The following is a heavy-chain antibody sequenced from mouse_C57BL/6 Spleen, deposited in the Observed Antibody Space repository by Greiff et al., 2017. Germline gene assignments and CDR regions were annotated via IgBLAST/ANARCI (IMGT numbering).Heavy chain of an antibody. V-gene: IGHV10-1*01. Sequence: EVKLQESGGGLVQPKGSLKLSCAASGFSFNTYAMNWVRQAPGKGLEWVARIRSKSNNYATYYADSVKDRFTISRDDSESMLYLQMNNLKTEDTAMYYCVRQGYYGSNAMDYWGQGTSVTVSS. CDR1: GFSFNTYA. CDR3: VRQGYYGSNAMDY. D-gene: IGHD1-1*01. J-gene: IGHJ4*01. CDR2: IRSKSNNYAT.